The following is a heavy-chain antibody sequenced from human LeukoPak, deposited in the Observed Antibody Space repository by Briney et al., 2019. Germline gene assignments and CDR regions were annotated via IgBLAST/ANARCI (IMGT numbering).Heavy chain of an antibody. CDR2: ISAYNGNT. D-gene: IGHD3-10*01. J-gene: IGHJ5*02. CDR3: AQEGHYGSGSYYKEWFDP. CDR1: GYTFTSYG. V-gene: IGHV1-18*01. Sequence: ASVKVSCKASGYTFTSYGISWVRQAPGQGVEWMGWISAYNGNTNYAQKLQGRVTMTTDTSTSTAYMELSSLRSEDTAVYYCAQEGHYGSGSYYKEWFDPWGQGTLVTVSS.